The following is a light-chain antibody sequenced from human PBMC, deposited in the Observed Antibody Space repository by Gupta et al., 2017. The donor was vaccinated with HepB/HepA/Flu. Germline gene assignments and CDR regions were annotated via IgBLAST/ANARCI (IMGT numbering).Light chain of an antibody. CDR3: QQSSSSPKT. Sequence: DMPFSQPPSSLSASVGDRVTITCRASQNINYYLNWYQHKPGKAPNLLIYAASSLQSGVPSRFSGSGSGTDFTLTISSLQPEDFATYYCQQSSSSPKTFGAGTKVEIK. CDR2: AAS. J-gene: IGKJ4*01. V-gene: IGKV1-39*01. CDR1: QNINYY.